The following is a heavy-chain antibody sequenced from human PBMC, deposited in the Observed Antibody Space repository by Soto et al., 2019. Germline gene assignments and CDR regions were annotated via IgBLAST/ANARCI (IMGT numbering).Heavy chain of an antibody. J-gene: IGHJ6*02. CDR2: ISSSSSYT. CDR1: GFTFSDYY. D-gene: IGHD2-15*01. Sequence: GGSLRLSCAASGFTFSDYYMSWIRQAPGKGLEWVSYISSSSSYTNYADSVKGRFTISRDNAKNSLYLQMNSLRAEDTAAYYCARADVVVVAATPGGMDVWGQGTTVTVSS. CDR3: ARADVVVVAATPGGMDV. V-gene: IGHV3-11*05.